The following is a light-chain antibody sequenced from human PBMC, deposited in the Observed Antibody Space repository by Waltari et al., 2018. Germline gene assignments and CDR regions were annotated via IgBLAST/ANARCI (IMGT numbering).Light chain of an antibody. Sequence: YVLTQLPSVSVALGQTARIICGGRNIGSKSVNWYQQKPGQAPVLGVYDDNDRPSGIPERFYGSNSGTTPTLTSSRVGVGDEADYYCQVWDSSSDHVVFGGGTKLTVL. CDR3: QVWDSSSDHVV. V-gene: IGLV3-21*02. J-gene: IGLJ2*01. CDR2: DDN. CDR1: NIGSKS.